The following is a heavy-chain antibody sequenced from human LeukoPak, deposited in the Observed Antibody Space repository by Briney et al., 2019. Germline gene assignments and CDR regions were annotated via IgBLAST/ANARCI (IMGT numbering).Heavy chain of an antibody. Sequence: PGGSLRLSCAASGFTFSSYEMNWVRQAPGKRLEWVSSISSSSSYIYYADSVKGRFTISRDNAKNSLYLQMNSLRAEDTAVYYCARGRDGYNSLDYWGQGTLVTVSS. V-gene: IGHV3-21*01. CDR3: ARGRDGYNSLDY. CDR2: ISSSSSYI. CDR1: GFTFSSYE. D-gene: IGHD5-24*01. J-gene: IGHJ4*02.